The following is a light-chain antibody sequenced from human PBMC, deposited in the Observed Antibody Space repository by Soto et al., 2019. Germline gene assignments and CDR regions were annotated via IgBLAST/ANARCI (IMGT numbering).Light chain of an antibody. J-gene: IGKJ4*01. V-gene: IGKV1-9*01. CDR1: QGISNY. CDR2: ATI. CDR3: QKVYSFPLN. Sequence: IQLTHSPPARAASVGDRVTITCRATQGISNYLAWYQQKPGEAPKLLIYATITLQSGVPSRFSGSGAGTDFTLTISNLEPEDFATYYCQKVYSFPLNCGGGTKGDIK.